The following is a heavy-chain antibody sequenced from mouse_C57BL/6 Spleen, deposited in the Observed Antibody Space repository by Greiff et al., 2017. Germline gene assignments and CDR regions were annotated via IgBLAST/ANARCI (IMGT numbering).Heavy chain of an antibody. CDR2: ISGGGGNT. J-gene: IGHJ2*01. V-gene: IGHV5-9*01. CDR3: ARQVPYLYYFDY. D-gene: IGHD2-10*01. CDR1: GFTFSSYT. Sequence: EVHLVESGGGLVKPGGSLKLSCAASGFTFSSYTMSWVRQTPEKRLEWVATISGGGGNTYYPDSVKGRFTISRDNANNTLYLQMSSLRSEDTALYYCARQVPYLYYFDYWGKGTTRTVSS.